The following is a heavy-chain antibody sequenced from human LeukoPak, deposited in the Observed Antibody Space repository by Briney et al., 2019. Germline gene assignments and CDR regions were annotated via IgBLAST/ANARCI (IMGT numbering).Heavy chain of an antibody. CDR1: VDSVSSYY. D-gene: IGHD3-10*01. Sequence: SETLSLTCTVFVDSVSSYYWSGIRQPPGKGLEWIAYIYYTGSTNYNPSLKSRVTISVDTSKNQFSLKLSSVTAADPAVYYCARDGAYNWFDPWGQGTLVTVSS. CDR2: IYYTGST. CDR3: ARDGAYNWFDP. J-gene: IGHJ5*02. V-gene: IGHV4-59*02.